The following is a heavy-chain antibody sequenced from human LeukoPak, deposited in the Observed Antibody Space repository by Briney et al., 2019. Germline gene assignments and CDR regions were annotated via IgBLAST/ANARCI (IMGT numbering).Heavy chain of an antibody. CDR3: AKSGLGYCSSTSCSTPFDY. V-gene: IGHV3-9*01. CDR1: GFTFDDYA. D-gene: IGHD2-2*01. J-gene: IGHJ4*02. CDR2: ISWNSGSI. Sequence: GGSLRLSCAASGFTFDDYAMHWVRQAPGKGLEWVSGISWNSGSIGYADSVKGRFTISRDNAKKSLYLQMNSLRAEDTALYYCAKSGLGYCSSTSCSTPFDYWGQGTLVTVSS.